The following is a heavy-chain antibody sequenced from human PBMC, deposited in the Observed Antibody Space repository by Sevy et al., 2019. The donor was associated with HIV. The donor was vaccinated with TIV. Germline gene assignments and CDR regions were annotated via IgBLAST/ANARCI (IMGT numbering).Heavy chain of an antibody. CDR3: ARGLYFDFGAY. V-gene: IGHV1-18*01. CDR1: GYTFNNYG. CDR2: IGVYGET. D-gene: IGHD3-10*01. Sequence: ASVKVSCKTSGYTFNNYGISWVREAPGQGLEWMGGIGVYGETNYAQKVQDRLTVTTDTSTATAYMELRSLRSDDTAVYYCARGLYFDFGAYWGQGTLVTVSS. J-gene: IGHJ4*02.